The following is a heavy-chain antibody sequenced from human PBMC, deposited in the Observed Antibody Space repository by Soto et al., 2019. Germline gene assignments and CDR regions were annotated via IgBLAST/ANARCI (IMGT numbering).Heavy chain of an antibody. V-gene: IGHV1-69*12. CDR3: ASWEHYVIGWNSYYSTDV. D-gene: IGHD1-26*01. Sequence: QVQLVQSGAEVKKPGSSVKVSCKASGGTFSTHAISWVRQAPGQGLEWMGGIIPIFGTADYAQKFQGRVTITAEEATRAAHMQLSSLRAEDTAVYYSASWEHYVIGWNSYYSTDVWGQGTTGTVSS. CDR2: IIPIFGTA. J-gene: IGHJ6*02. CDR1: GGTFSTHA.